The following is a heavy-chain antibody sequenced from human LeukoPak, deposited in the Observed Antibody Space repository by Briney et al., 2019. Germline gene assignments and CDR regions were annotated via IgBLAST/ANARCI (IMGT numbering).Heavy chain of an antibody. CDR2: ISYDGSKK. CDR3: AREDSSGYPYFDY. D-gene: IGHD3-22*01. J-gene: IGHJ4*02. Sequence: PGGSLRLSCAASGFTFSSYAMHWVRQAPAKGLEWVAVISYDGSKKYYADSVKGRFTISRDNSNNTLYLQLNSLRAEDTAVYYCAREDSSGYPYFDYWGQGTLVTVSS. CDR1: GFTFSSYA. V-gene: IGHV3-30*04.